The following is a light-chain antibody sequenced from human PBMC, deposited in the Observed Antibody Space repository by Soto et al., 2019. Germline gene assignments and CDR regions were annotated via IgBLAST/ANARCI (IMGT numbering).Light chain of an antibody. CDR1: QSVSSY. CDR3: QQRSNWPPPT. V-gene: IGKV3-11*01. Sequence: EIVLTQSPATLSLSPGERATLSCRASQSVSSYLAWYQQKPGQAPRLLIYDASNRATGIPARFSGSGSGTDFTLTISSLDPEDFAVYYCQQRSNWPPPTFGGGTKVEIK. J-gene: IGKJ4*01. CDR2: DAS.